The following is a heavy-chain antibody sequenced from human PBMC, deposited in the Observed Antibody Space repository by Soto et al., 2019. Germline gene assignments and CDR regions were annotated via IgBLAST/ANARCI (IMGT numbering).Heavy chain of an antibody. CDR2: IYHSGTT. V-gene: IGHV4-59*11. Sequence: QVQVQESGPGLVKPSETLSLTCTVSGGSISNHYWSWIRQSPGKGLEWIANIYHSGTTNYNLSLKVRFPISIDSSKNQVPLKLNSVTAGDTAVYYCGRGGYRTLAWFDPWGQGTLVTVSS. CDR3: GRGGYRTLAWFDP. D-gene: IGHD6-13*01. CDR1: GGSISNHY. J-gene: IGHJ5*02.